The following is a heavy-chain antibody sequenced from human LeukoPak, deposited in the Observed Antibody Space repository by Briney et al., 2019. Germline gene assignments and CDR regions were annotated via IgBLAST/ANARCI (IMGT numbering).Heavy chain of an antibody. D-gene: IGHD3-22*01. CDR1: GGIFSSYA. CDR3: AKSYYYDSSGYSLDY. CDR2: ITPILGIA. V-gene: IGHV1-69*04. J-gene: IGHJ4*02. Sequence: SVKVSCKASGGIFSSYAISWVRQAPGQGLEWMGRITPILGIANYAQKFQGRVTITADKSTSTAYMELSSLRSEDTAVYYCAKSYYYDSSGYSLDYWGQGTLVTVSS.